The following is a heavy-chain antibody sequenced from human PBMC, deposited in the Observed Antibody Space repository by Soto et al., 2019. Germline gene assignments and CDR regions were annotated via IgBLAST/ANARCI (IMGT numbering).Heavy chain of an antibody. CDR3: AKGTHQTSSYYYYYYMDV. J-gene: IGHJ6*03. CDR2: ISGSGGST. Sequence: GESLKISCAASGFTFSSYAMSWVRQAPGKGLEWVSAISGSGGSTYYADSVKGRFTISRDNSKNTLYLQMNSLRAEDKAVYYCAKGTHQTSSYYYYYYMDVWGKGTTVTVSS. D-gene: IGHD2-2*01. CDR1: GFTFSSYA. V-gene: IGHV3-23*01.